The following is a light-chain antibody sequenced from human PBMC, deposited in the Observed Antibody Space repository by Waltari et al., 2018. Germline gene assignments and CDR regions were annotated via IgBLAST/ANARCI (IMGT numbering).Light chain of an antibody. CDR1: QSLVHPYGNTY. J-gene: IGKJ5*01. CDR2: KVS. V-gene: IGKV2-30*02. Sequence: DVVMTQSPLSLPVTLGQPASISCRSTQSLVHPYGNTYLNWFQPRPGQSPRSLIYKVSGLHSGVPDRFSGSWSGPDFTLKISRVEAEDVGVYYCMQGTHWPPTFGRGTRLEIQ. CDR3: MQGTHWPPT.